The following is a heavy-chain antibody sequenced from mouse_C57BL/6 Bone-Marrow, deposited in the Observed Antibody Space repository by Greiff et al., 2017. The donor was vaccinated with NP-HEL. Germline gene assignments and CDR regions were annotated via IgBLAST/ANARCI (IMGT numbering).Heavy chain of an antibody. CDR3: ERRRWLLREEFAY. CDR2: INPGGGGT. V-gene: IGHV1-54*01. J-gene: IGHJ3*01. CDR1: GYAFTNYL. D-gene: IGHD2-3*01. Sequence: VQRVESGAELVRPGTSVKVSCTASGYAFTNYLIEWVKQRPGQGLEWIGVINPGGGGTNYIEKFKGKATLTADKSSSTAYLQLSSLTSEDSAVSFCERRRWLLREEFAYGGQGTVVTVSA.